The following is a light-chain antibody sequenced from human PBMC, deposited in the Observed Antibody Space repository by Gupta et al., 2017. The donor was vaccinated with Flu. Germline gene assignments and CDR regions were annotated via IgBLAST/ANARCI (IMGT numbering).Light chain of an antibody. Sequence: SSDVATYNRVSWYQQPPGTAPKPMIYEVSNRPSGVPNRFSGSKPGNTASLTISGLQAEDEADYYCSSYTSSSTSVVFGGGTKVTVL. CDR3: SSYTSSSTSVV. CDR1: SSDVATYNR. V-gene: IGLV2-18*02. J-gene: IGLJ2*01. CDR2: EVS.